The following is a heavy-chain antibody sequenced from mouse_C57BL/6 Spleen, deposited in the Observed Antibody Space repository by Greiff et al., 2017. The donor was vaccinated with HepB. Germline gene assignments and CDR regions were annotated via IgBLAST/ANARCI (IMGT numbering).Heavy chain of an antibody. CDR2: ISSGGDYI. D-gene: IGHD4-1*01. J-gene: IGHJ2*01. CDR3: TRLLTGNYFDY. V-gene: IGHV5-9-1*02. CDR1: GFTFSSYA. Sequence: EVQGVESGEGLVKPGGSLKLSCAASGFTFSSYAMSWVRQTPEKRLEWVAYISSGGDYIYYADTVKGRFTISRDNARNTLYLQMSSLKSEDTAMYYCTRLLTGNYFDYWGQGTTLTVSS.